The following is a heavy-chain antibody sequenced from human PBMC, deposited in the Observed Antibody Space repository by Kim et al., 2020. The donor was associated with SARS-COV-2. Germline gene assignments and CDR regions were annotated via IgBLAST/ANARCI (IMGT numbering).Heavy chain of an antibody. CDR3: ARYDAVAGQFDY. CDR2: INHSGST. CDR1: SGSFSGYY. Sequence: SETLSLTCGVYSGSFSGYYWSWIRQPPGKGLEWLGEINHSGSTNYNPSLKSRVTISIDTFKKQVSLRLSTVTAADTAVYYCARYDAVAGQFDYWGQGTL. D-gene: IGHD6-19*01. V-gene: IGHV4-34*01. J-gene: IGHJ4*02.